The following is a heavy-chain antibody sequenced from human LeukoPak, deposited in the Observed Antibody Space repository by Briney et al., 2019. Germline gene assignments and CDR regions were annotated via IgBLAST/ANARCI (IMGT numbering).Heavy chain of an antibody. Sequence: ASVKVSCKASGYTFTSYGISWVRQAPGQGLEWMGWISAYNGNTNSAQKFQGRVTMTRDTSISTAYMELSRLRSDDTAVYYCARDQSGYSFHWGYWGQGTLVTVSS. CDR2: ISAYNGNT. D-gene: IGHD2-15*01. V-gene: IGHV1-18*01. CDR1: GYTFTSYG. CDR3: ARDQSGYSFHWGY. J-gene: IGHJ4*02.